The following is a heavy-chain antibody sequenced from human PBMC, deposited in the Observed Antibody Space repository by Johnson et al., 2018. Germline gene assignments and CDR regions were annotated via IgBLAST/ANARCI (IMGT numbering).Heavy chain of an antibody. Sequence: EVQLVESGGGLVQPGGSLRLSCAASGFTFSSYDMHWVRQAIGKGLEWVSTIGTAGDTYYPGSVKGRFTISRDTAKNSLYLQMHSLRAGDTAVYYGARGPCMGGFDIWGQGTSVTVSS. V-gene: IGHV3-13*01. D-gene: IGHD2-8*01. J-gene: IGHJ3*02. CDR3: ARGPCMGGFDI. CDR1: GFTFSSYD. CDR2: IGTAGDT.